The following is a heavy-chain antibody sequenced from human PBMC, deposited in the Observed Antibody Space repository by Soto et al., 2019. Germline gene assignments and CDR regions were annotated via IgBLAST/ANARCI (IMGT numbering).Heavy chain of an antibody. CDR2: VKQDGSEE. CDR1: GYSISTYW. D-gene: IGHD5-18*01. V-gene: IGHV3-7*01. Sequence: GGSLRLCCAASGYSISTYWMSWVRQAPGKGLEWVANVKQDGSEEYYVDSVKGRFTISRDNAKNSLYLQMNSLRAEDTAVYYCAALDTAMVKTAGYWGQGTLVTVS. J-gene: IGHJ4*02. CDR3: AALDTAMVKTAGY.